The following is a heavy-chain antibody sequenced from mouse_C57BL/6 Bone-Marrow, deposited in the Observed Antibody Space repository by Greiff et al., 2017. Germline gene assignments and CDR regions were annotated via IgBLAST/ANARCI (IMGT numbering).Heavy chain of an antibody. CDR1: GFPFSSYT. D-gene: IGHD3-1*01. V-gene: IGHV5-9*01. Sequence: DVKLVESGGGLVKPGGSLKLSCAASGFPFSSYTMSWVRQTPEKRLEWVATISGGGGNPYYPDSVKGRFTISSDHAKNTLYLQMSSLRSDDTALYYCARHRGYRFDDWGQGTTLTVSS. CDR3: ARHRGYRFDD. J-gene: IGHJ2*01. CDR2: ISGGGGNP.